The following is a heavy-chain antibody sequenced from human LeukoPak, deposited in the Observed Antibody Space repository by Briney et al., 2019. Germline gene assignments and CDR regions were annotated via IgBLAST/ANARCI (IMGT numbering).Heavy chain of an antibody. D-gene: IGHD4-23*01. CDR3: ASSYGGNSGY. Sequence: SGTLSLTCSVYGGSFSGYYWSWIRQPPGKGLEWIGEINHSGSTNYNPSLKSRVTISVDTSKNQFSLKLSSVTAADTAVYYCASSYGGNSGYWGQGTLVTVSP. V-gene: IGHV4-34*01. CDR1: GGSFSGYY. CDR2: INHSGST. J-gene: IGHJ4*02.